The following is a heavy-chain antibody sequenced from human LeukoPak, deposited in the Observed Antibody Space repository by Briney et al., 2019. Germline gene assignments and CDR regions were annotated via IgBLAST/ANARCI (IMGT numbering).Heavy chain of an antibody. CDR1: GYTFTGYY. J-gene: IGHJ5*02. Sequence: GASVKVSCKASGYTFTGYYMHWVRQAPGQRLEWMGWINPNSGGTNYAQKFQGRVTMTRDTSISTAYMELSRLRSDDTAVYYCARDRDRTVAGTGWFDPWGQGTLVTVSS. V-gene: IGHV1-2*02. D-gene: IGHD6-19*01. CDR2: INPNSGGT. CDR3: ARDRDRTVAGTGWFDP.